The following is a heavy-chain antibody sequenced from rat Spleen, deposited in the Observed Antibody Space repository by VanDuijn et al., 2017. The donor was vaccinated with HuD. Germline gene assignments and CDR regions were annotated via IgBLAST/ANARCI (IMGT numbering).Heavy chain of an antibody. D-gene: IGHD1-12*02. J-gene: IGHJ2*01. CDR1: GFTFSNYY. CDR2: ISAGGANT. CDR3: TTDTFYDGTYYPGGFDY. Sequence: EVQLVESGGGLVQPGRSLKLSCAASGFTFSNYYMAWVRQAPTKGLEWVAYISAGGANTYYRDSVKGRFTISRDNAKSTLYLQLDSLRSEDTATYYCTTDTFYDGTYYPGGFDYWGQGVMVTVSS. V-gene: IGHV5-27*01.